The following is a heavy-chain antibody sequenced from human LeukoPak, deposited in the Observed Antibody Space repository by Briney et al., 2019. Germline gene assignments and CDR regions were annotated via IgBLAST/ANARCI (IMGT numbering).Heavy chain of an antibody. CDR2: ISGSGGST. Sequence: PGGSLRLSCAASGFTFSSYAMSWVRQAPGKGLEWGSAISGSGGSTYYADSAKGRFTISRDNSKNTMYLQMNSLRAEDTAVYYCAKDAVPYDSSGYYRYWGQGTLVTVSS. J-gene: IGHJ4*02. V-gene: IGHV3-23*01. CDR3: AKDAVPYDSSGYYRY. D-gene: IGHD3-22*01. CDR1: GFTFSSYA.